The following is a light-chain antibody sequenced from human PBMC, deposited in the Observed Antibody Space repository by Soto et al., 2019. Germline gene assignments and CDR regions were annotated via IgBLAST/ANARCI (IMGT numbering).Light chain of an antibody. CDR1: SSDVGSYNY. CDR3: SSYTSSSTL. CDR2: EVS. V-gene: IGLV2-14*01. J-gene: IGLJ1*01. Sequence: QSALTQPASVSGSPGQSITISCTGTSSDVGSYNYVSWYQQHPGKAPKLMIYEVSDRPLGISSRFSGSKSGNTASLTISGLQTEDEADYYCSSYTSSSTLFGTGTKLTVL.